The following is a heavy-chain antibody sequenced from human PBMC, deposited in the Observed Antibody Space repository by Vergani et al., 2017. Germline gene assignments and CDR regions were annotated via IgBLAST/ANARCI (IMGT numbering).Heavy chain of an antibody. CDR2: IYSGGST. CDR3: ARDRITHYYDSSGYYYHGMDV. V-gene: IGHV3-66*02. CDR1: GFTVSSNY. D-gene: IGHD3-22*01. J-gene: IGHJ6*02. Sequence: EVQLVESGGGLVQPGGSLRLSCAASGFTVSSNYMSRVRQAPGKGLEWVSVIYSGGSTYYADSVKGRFTISRDNSKNTLYLQMNSLRAEDTAVYYCARDRITHYYDSSGYYYHGMDVWGQGTTVTVSS.